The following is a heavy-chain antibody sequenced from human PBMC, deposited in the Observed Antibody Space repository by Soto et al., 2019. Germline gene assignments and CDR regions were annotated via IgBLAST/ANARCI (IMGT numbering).Heavy chain of an antibody. Sequence: EVQLVESGGGLVQPGRSLRLSCAASGFTFDDYAMHWVRQAPGKGLEWVSGISWNSGSIGYADSVKGRFTISRDNAKNSLYLQMNSLRAEDTALYYCAKGLVVAATPGSDAFDIWGQGTMVTVSS. CDR3: AKGLVVAATPGSDAFDI. D-gene: IGHD2-15*01. J-gene: IGHJ3*02. CDR1: GFTFDDYA. V-gene: IGHV3-9*01. CDR2: ISWNSGSI.